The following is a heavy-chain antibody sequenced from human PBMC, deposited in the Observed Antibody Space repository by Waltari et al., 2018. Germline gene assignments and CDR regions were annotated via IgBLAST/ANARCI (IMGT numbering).Heavy chain of an antibody. V-gene: IGHV3-7*01. Sequence: EVQLVESGGGLVLPGGVLRLSCAASGFTFSSFWMSWVREAPGKGLEWVANIKEDGSDIYYVDSVKGRFTVSRDNAKNSLYLQMNSLRAEDTAVYYCARDSGIRTVDYWGQGTLVTVSS. J-gene: IGHJ4*02. CDR1: GFTFSSFW. CDR3: ARDSGIRTVDY. CDR2: IKEDGSDI. D-gene: IGHD3-10*01.